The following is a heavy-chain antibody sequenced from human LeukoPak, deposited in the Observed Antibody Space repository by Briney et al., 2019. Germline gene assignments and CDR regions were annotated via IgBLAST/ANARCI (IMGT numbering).Heavy chain of an antibody. CDR3: ATMGATVSLDY. V-gene: IGHV4-39*07. CDR2: ICYSGST. CDR1: GGSINSGDYY. D-gene: IGHD1-26*01. J-gene: IGHJ4*02. Sequence: SETLSLTCTVSGGSINSGDYYWVWIRQPPGKGLEWIGSICYSGSTSYNPSLKSRVTMTVDTSKSQFSLKLSSVTAADTAVYFCATMGATVSLDYWGQGTLVTVSS.